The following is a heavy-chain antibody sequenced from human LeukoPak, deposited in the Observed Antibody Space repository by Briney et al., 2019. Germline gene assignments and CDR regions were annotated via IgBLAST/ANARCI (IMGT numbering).Heavy chain of an antibody. V-gene: IGHV3-48*01. CDR2: IGIDSGNT. CDR3: ARDGVVDFWISYGTYNYYYYMDV. J-gene: IGHJ6*03. Sequence: PGGSLRLSCAASGFTFSDYSMNWVRQAPGKGLEWISYIGIDSGNTNYADSVKGRFTITGDKAKNSLYLQMNNLRVEDTAVYYCARDGVVDFWISYGTYNYYYYMDVWGKGTTVTVSS. CDR1: GFTFSDYS. D-gene: IGHD3-3*01.